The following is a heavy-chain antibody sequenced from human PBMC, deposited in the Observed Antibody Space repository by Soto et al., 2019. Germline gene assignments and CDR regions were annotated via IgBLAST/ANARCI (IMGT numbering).Heavy chain of an antibody. D-gene: IGHD3-9*01. V-gene: IGHV1-18*01. CDR2: ISAYNGNT. Sequence: ASVKVSCKASGYTFTSYGISWVRQAPGQGLEWMGWISAYNGNTNYAQKLQGRATMTTDTSTSTAYMELRSLRSDDTAVYYCARVGVLRYFGRPNAFDIWGQGTMVTVSS. CDR3: ARVGVLRYFGRPNAFDI. J-gene: IGHJ3*02. CDR1: GYTFTSYG.